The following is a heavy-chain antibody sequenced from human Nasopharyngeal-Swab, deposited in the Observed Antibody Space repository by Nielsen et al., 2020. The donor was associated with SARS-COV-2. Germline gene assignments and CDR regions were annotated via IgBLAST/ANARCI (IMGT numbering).Heavy chain of an antibody. CDR3: ARGRKTGTTSYYFDY. J-gene: IGHJ4*02. CDR1: GFTVSSNY. D-gene: IGHD1-1*01. Sequence: GGSLRLSCAASGFTVSSNYMSWVRQAPGKGLEWVSVIYSGGSTYYADSVKGRFTISRDNSKNTLYLQMNSVRAEDTAVYYCARGRKTGTTSYYFDYWGQGTLVTVSS. V-gene: IGHV3-66*01. CDR2: IYSGGST.